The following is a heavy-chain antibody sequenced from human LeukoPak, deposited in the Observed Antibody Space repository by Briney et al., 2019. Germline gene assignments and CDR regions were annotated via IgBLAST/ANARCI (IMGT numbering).Heavy chain of an antibody. Sequence: ASVKVSCKASGYTFSGYYIHWVRQAPGQGLEWMGLIKPDSGDINYAQKFQGWVTMTRDTSISTAYMELSRLRSDDTAVYYCALSRQTYDAFDIWGQGTMVTVSS. CDR3: ALSRQTYDAFDI. V-gene: IGHV1-2*04. CDR1: GYTFSGYY. D-gene: IGHD2-2*01. J-gene: IGHJ3*02. CDR2: IKPDSGDI.